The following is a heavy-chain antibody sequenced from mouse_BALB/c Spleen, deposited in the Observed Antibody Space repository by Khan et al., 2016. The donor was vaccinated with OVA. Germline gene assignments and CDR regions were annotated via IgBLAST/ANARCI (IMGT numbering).Heavy chain of an antibody. V-gene: IGHV3-2*02. D-gene: IGHD1-1*01. CDR3: ARKNYYDYAMDY. J-gene: IGHJ4*01. CDR2: ISYSGYT. Sequence: VQLKESGPGLVKPSQSLSLTCTVTGYSITSDYAWDWIRQFPGNKLEWMGYISYSGYTSYNPSLNSRITISRDSSKNQFLLQLTSVTTENTAKYYCARKNYYDYAMDYWGQGTSVTVSS. CDR1: GYSITSDYA.